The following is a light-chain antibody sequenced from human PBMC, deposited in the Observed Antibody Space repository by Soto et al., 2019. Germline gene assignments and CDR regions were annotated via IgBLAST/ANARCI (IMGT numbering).Light chain of an antibody. V-gene: IGKV1-5*01. CDR1: QSISTW. J-gene: IGKJ1*01. CDR2: DAS. Sequence: DIKMTQSPSTLSASVGDRVPLTSRASQSISTWLAWYQQKPGKAPKLLIYDASSLESGVPSRFGGGGSGTEVPLTISSLQPDEFATYYCQQYNSYSPAFGQGTKV. CDR3: QQYNSYSPA.